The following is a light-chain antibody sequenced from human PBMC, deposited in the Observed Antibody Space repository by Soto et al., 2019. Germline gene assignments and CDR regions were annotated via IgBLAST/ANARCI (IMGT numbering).Light chain of an antibody. CDR1: QSVSSSF. CDR3: QQYDSPPWT. J-gene: IGKJ1*01. V-gene: IGKV3-20*01. CDR2: GAS. Sequence: EIVLTQSPGTLSLSPGERATLSCRASQSVSSSFLAWYQQKPGQAPRLLIYGASSRATGIPDRFSGSGSGTDFTLTISRLEPEDFAVYYCQQYDSPPWTFGQGTQVEIK.